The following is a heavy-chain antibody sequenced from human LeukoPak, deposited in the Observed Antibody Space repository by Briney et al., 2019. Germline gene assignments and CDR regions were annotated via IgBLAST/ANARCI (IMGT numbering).Heavy chain of an antibody. D-gene: IGHD3-22*01. Sequence: PGGSLRLSCEASGFTFNNYWMSWVRQAPGKGLGWVANIRYDGSERYYVDSVKGRFTISRDNSKNSLYLQMNSLTAKDTAVYYCARDYYNSSGYYPWGYWGQGTLVTVSS. V-gene: IGHV3-7*01. CDR1: GFTFNNYW. CDR3: ARDYYNSSGYYPWGY. CDR2: IRYDGSER. J-gene: IGHJ4*02.